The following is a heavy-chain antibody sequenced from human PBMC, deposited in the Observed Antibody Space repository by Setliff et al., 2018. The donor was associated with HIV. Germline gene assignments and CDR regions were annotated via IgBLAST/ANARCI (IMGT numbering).Heavy chain of an antibody. CDR3: ARDPPRKLEVVGPFDYYGMGV. CDR2: INRNGDST. V-gene: IGHV3-20*01. J-gene: IGHJ6*02. CDR1: GFTFDDYG. D-gene: IGHD2-15*01. Sequence: LRLSCAASGFTFDDYGMSWVRQAPGKRLEWVSGINRNGDSTTYADSVKGRFTISRDNAKNTLYLQMNSLRVEDTALYHCARDPPRKLEVVGPFDYYGMGVWGQGTTVTVSS.